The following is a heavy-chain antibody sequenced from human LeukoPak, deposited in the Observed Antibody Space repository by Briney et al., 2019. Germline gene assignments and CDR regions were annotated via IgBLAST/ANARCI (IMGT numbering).Heavy chain of an antibody. CDR2: IHPSSGDI. CDR3: ARVRGYDYVWGSCPY. J-gene: IGHJ4*02. V-gene: IGHV1-2*02. Sequence: ASVKVSCKATGYTFTGYYMQWVRQAPGQALEWMVWIHPSSGDINHSQKFQGRVTMTRDTSISTAYMELSRLTSDDTAVYYCARVRGYDYVWGSCPYWGQGTLVTVSS. D-gene: IGHD3-16*01. CDR1: GYTFTGYY.